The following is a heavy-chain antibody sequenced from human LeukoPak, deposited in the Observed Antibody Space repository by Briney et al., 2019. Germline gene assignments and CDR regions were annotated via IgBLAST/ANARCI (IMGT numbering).Heavy chain of an antibody. Sequence: PGGSLRLSCAASGFTFSGYWMHWVRQAPGKGLVWVSRINSDESSTSYADSVKGRFTISRDNAKNTLYLQMNSLRVEDTAVYYCVRDGYCSRGTCYGKDYWGQGTLVTVSS. D-gene: IGHD2-2*03. V-gene: IGHV3-74*01. J-gene: IGHJ4*02. CDR3: VRDGYCSRGTCYGKDY. CDR2: INSDESST. CDR1: GFTFSGYW.